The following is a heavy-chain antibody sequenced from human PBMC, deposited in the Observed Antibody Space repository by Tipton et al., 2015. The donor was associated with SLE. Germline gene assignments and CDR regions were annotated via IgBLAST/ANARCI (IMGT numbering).Heavy chain of an antibody. J-gene: IGHJ4*02. CDR1: GFSFSNYA. V-gene: IGHV3-23*01. CDR2: ISGSGGTT. Sequence: GSLRLSCPASGFSFSNYAMNWVRQAPGKGLVWVSGISGSGGTTNYADSVKGRFTISRDNSNNTLYLQMNSLRAEDTAVYYCAKGRTYFDSRGQGTLVIVSS. CDR3: AKGRTYFDS.